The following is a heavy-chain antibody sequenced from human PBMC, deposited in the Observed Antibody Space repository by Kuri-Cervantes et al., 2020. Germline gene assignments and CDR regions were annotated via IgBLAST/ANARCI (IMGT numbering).Heavy chain of an antibody. V-gene: IGHV3-7*01. CDR1: GFTFSSYW. CDR2: IKHDGSQE. D-gene: IGHD2-2*01. Sequence: GGSLRLSCAASGFTFSSYWMSWARQAPGKGLEWVANIKHDGSQEYYVDSVKGRFTISRDNAKSSLYLHMNSLRAEDTAVYYCAKALTAVVVPAASDYWGQGTLVTVSS. J-gene: IGHJ4*02. CDR3: AKALTAVVVPAASDY.